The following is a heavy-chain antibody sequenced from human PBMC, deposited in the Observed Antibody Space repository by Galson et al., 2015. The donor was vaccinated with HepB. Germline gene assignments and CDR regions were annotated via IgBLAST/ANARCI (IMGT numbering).Heavy chain of an antibody. CDR3: AREVRSAYHDFWSGYVTLYYFDY. CDR1: RFTFSSYW. J-gene: IGHJ4*02. CDR2: IKEDRSEK. D-gene: IGHD3-3*01. Sequence: SLRLSCAASRFTFSSYWMSWVRQAPEKGLEWVANIKEDRSEKYYVDSVKGRFTISRDNAKNSLYLEMNSLRAEDTAVYYCAREVRSAYHDFWSGYVTLYYFDYWGQGTLVTVSS. V-gene: IGHV3-7*01.